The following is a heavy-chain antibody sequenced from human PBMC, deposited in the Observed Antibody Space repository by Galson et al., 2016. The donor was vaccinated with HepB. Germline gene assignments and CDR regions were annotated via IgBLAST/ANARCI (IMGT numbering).Heavy chain of an antibody. CDR3: AKESPYSNVRQYYLEN. D-gene: IGHD4-11*01. Sequence: SLRLSCAASGFTFGNYAMSWVRQAPGKGPEWVSAISGVRDRTYYAGSMKDRFIISRDDSRNMLFPQLNSLRAEDTAIYYCAKESPYSNVRQYYLENWGRGTLVTVPS. CDR1: GFTFGNYA. J-gene: IGHJ4*01. CDR2: ISGVRDRT. V-gene: IGHV3-23*01.